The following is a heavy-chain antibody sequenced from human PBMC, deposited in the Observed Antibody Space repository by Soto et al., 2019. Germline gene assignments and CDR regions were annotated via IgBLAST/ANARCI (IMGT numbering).Heavy chain of an antibody. J-gene: IGHJ6*02. CDR2: IIPIAGTG. CDR3: ARVVILVPTASSHYCCQVDV. D-gene: IGHD2-2*01. CDR1: GGTFSNYA. V-gene: IGHV1-69*01. Sequence: QVQLVQSGAEVRKPGSSVTVSCKASGGTFSNYAISWVRQAPGHGLDWMGGIIPIAGTGSYAQKFQGRGTITADEPTTTAYMELSSLGFEDAAVYYCARVVILVPTASSHYCCQVDVWGPGTAVTVSS.